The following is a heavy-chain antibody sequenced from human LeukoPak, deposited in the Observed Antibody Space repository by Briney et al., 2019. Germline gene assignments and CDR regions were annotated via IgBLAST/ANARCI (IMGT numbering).Heavy chain of an antibody. CDR1: GSTLSELS. CDR3: TFHRLSFLNYFES. J-gene: IGHJ4*02. CDR2: FDPEDGAI. D-gene: IGHD2/OR15-2a*01. V-gene: IGHV1-24*01. Sequence: ASVKVCCKVSGSTLSELSIHWVRQAPGKGLEWMGGFDPEDGAIIYAQNFQDRVAMTEDRSTDTSYLELSSLTFDDTAVYYCTFHRLSFLNYFESWGQGTLVTVSS.